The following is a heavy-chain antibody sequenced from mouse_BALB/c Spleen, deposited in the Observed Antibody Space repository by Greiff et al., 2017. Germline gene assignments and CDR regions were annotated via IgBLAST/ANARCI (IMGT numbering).Heavy chain of an antibody. CDR1: GYSFTSYW. J-gene: IGHJ4*01. D-gene: IGHD1-2*01. CDR2: IYPGNSDT. V-gene: IGHV1-5*01. CDR3: TRWGYGGYAMDY. Sequence: EVQLQQSGTVLARPGASVKMSCKASGYSFTSYWMHWVKQRPGQGLEWIGAIYPGNSDTSYNQKFKGKAKLTAVTSASTAYMELSSLTNEDSAVYYCTRWGYGGYAMDYWGQGTSVTVSS.